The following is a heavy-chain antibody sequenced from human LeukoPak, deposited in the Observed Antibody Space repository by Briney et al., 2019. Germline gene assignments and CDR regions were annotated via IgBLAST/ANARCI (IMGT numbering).Heavy chain of an antibody. V-gene: IGHV4-39*07. Sequence: SETLSLTCNVSGDSIGRSSYYWGWIRQTPEKGLEWIGSIFYSGSTYCTPSLQSRVIMSLDTSKNQFSLRLTSVTAADTAVYYCARQVAIVEPTDPNWFDSWGQGTLVTVSS. CDR3: ARQVAIVEPTDPNWFDS. CDR1: GDSIGRSSYY. CDR2: IFYSGST. J-gene: IGHJ5*01. D-gene: IGHD1-26*01.